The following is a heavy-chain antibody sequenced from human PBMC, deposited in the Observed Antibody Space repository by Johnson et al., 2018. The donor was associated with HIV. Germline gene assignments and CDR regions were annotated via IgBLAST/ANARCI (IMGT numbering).Heavy chain of an antibody. CDR3: ASGEVDGAYDAFDI. CDR1: GFTVSSNY. V-gene: IGHV3-53*01. Sequence: VQLVESGGGLIQPGGSLRLSCAASGFTVSSNYMSWVRQAPGKGLEWVSVIYSGGSTYYADSVKGRFTISRDNSKNTLYLQMNSLRAEDTAVYYCASGEVDGAYDAFDIWGQGTMVTVSS. D-gene: IGHD4-17*01. J-gene: IGHJ3*02. CDR2: IYSGGST.